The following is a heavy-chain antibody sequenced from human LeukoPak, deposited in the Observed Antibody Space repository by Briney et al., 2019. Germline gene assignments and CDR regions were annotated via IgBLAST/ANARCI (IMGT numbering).Heavy chain of an antibody. CDR3: AKDIHFLTGYDY. Sequence: EGSLRLSCAASGYLYNTYAVSWLRQAPGKGLEWVAAISGSGGDTDYADSVKGRFTISRDNSKNTLYLQMNSLRAEDSAVYYCAKDIHFLTGYDYWGQGTLVIVSS. CDR2: ISGSGGDT. CDR1: GYLYNTYA. J-gene: IGHJ4*02. D-gene: IGHD3/OR15-3a*01. V-gene: IGHV3-23*01.